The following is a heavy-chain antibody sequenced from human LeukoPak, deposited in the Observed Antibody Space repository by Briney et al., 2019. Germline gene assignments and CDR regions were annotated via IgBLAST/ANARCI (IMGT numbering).Heavy chain of an antibody. CDR3: AKDLGSSWFGD. CDR2: ISGSGGST. D-gene: IGHD6-13*01. Sequence: PGGSLRLSCAASGFTFSGYAMSWVRQAPGKGLVWVSAISGSGGSTYYADSVKGRFTISRDNSKNTLYLQMNSLRAEDTAVYYCAKDLGSSWFGDWGQGTLVTVSS. J-gene: IGHJ4*02. V-gene: IGHV3-23*01. CDR1: GFTFSGYA.